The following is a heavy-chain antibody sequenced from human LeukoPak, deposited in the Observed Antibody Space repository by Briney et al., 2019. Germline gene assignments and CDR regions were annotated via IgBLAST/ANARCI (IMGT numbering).Heavy chain of an antibody. CDR1: GFSLSRYW. CDR2: IGKDGTGN. CDR3: ARDLDFYATDY. D-gene: IGHD2/OR15-2a*01. Sequence: GGSLRLSCAASGFSLSRYWMSWVRQAPGKGLEWVANIGKDGTGNHYVDSVKGRYTISRDNAKNSLYLEMNSLRADDTAVYYCARDLDFYATDYWGQGTLVTVSS. V-gene: IGHV3-7*01. J-gene: IGHJ4*02.